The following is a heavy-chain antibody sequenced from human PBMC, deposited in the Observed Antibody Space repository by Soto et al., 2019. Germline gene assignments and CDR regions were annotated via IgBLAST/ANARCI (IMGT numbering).Heavy chain of an antibody. V-gene: IGHV5-51*01. CDR2: VYPGDSET. D-gene: IGHD2-15*01. Sequence: GESLKISCKGSGYSFTSYWIGWVRQMPGKGLEWMGIVYPGDSETRYSPSFQGQVAISADKSISTAYLQWSSLKASDTAMYYCARRGTTVVVAATSYYYYYMDVWGKGTXVTVSS. J-gene: IGHJ6*03. CDR3: ARRGTTVVVAATSYYYYYMDV. CDR1: GYSFTSYW.